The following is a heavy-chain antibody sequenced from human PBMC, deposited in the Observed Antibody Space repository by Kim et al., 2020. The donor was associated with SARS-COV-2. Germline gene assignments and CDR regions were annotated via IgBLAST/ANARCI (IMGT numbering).Heavy chain of an antibody. CDR2: IYYSGST. D-gene: IGHD3-22*01. Sequence: SETLSLTCTVSGGSISSYYWSWIRQPPGKGLEWIGYIYYSGSTNYNPSLKSRVTISVDTSKNQFSLKLSSVTAADTAVYYCARDGDYYDSSGYPSVDWFDPGGQGTLVTVSS. CDR1: GGSISSYY. J-gene: IGHJ5*02. V-gene: IGHV4-59*01. CDR3: ARDGDYYDSSGYPSVDWFDP.